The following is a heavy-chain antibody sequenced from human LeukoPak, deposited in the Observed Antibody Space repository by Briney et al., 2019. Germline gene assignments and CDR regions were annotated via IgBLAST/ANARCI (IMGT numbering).Heavy chain of an antibody. CDR1: GGSISSGGYS. CDR3: ARAGRRGGFDY. Sequence: SETLSLTCAVSGGSISSGGYSWSWIRQPPGKGLEWIGYIYHSGSTYYNPSLKSRVTISVDRSKNQFSLKLSSVTAADTAVYYCARAGRRGGFDYWGQETLVTVSS. V-gene: IGHV4-30-2*01. J-gene: IGHJ4*02. D-gene: IGHD3-10*01. CDR2: IYHSGST.